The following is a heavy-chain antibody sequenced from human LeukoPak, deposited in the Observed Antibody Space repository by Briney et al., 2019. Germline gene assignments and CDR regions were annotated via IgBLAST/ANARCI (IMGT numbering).Heavy chain of an antibody. Sequence: GGSLRLSCTASGFTFSDYNMNWIRQAPGKGLEWVSYISPRSTSTNCADSVKGRFTISRDNAKNLVYLQMNSLRAEDTAVYYCARGLRSTMAVGYFQHWGQGTLVTVSS. CDR2: ISPRSTST. CDR3: ARGLRSTMAVGYFQH. V-gene: IGHV3-11*06. D-gene: IGHD3-10*01. CDR1: GFTFSDYN. J-gene: IGHJ1*01.